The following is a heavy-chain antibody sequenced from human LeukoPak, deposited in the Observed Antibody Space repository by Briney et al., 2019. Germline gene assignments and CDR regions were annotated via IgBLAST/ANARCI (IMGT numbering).Heavy chain of an antibody. V-gene: IGHV4-39*01. D-gene: IGHD3-22*01. J-gene: IGHJ4*02. CDR3: ARHRGYYDSSGDGYYFDY. CDR1: GGSIRSTNYY. CDR2: IYYSGST. Sequence: SETLSLTCTVSGGSIRSTNYYWGWIRQPPGKGLEWIGSIYYSGSTYYTPSLKSRVTISVDTSTNQFSLKLSSVTAADTAVYYCARHRGYYDSSGDGYYFDYWGQGTLVTVSS.